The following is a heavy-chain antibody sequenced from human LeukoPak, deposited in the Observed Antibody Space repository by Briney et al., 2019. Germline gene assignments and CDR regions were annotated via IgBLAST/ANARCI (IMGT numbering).Heavy chain of an antibody. V-gene: IGHV3-23*01. J-gene: IGHJ4*02. Sequence: PGGSLRLSCAASGFTFSNYAMSWVRQAPGKGLEWVSGISGSGGSTYYADSEKGRFTISRDNSKNTLYLQMNSLTDEDTAVYYCAKKWGVGTTTLDYFDYWGQGTLVTVSS. CDR2: ISGSGGST. CDR3: AKKWGVGTTTLDYFDY. CDR1: GFTFSNYA. D-gene: IGHD1-26*01.